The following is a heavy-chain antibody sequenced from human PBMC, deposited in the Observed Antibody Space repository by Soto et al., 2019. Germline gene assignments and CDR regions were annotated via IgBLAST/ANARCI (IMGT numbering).Heavy chain of an antibody. J-gene: IGHJ6*02. D-gene: IGHD5-18*01. CDR3: ASERGYSHVGGMDV. CDR2: TYYRSKWYN. V-gene: IGHV6-1*01. Sequence: SQTLSLTCAISGDSVSTNSATWDWIRQSPSRGLKWLGRTYYRSKWYNDYTVSVKGRITITPDTSRNQLSLHLNSVTPEDTAVYYCASERGYSHVGGMDVWDQGTTVTVSS. CDR1: GDSVSTNSAT.